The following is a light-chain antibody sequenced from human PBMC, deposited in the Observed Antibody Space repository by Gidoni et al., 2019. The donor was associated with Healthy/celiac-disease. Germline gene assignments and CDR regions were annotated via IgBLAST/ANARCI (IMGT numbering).Light chain of an antibody. V-gene: IGKV1-39*01. Sequence: DIQMTQSPSSLSASVVDRVTITSRASQSISSYLNWYQQKPGKAPKLLIYAASSLQSGVPSRFSGSGSGTDFTLTISSLQPEDFATYYCQQSYSTPVCSFGQGTKLEIK. J-gene: IGKJ2*04. CDR3: QQSYSTPVCS. CDR1: QSISSY. CDR2: AAS.